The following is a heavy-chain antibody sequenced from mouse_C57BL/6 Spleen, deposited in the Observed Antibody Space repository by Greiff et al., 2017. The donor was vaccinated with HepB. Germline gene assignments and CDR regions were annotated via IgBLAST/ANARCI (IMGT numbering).Heavy chain of an antibody. Sequence: VQLQQSGPELVKPGASVKISCKASGYAFSSSWMNWVKQRPGKGLEWIGRIYPGDGDTNYNGKFKGKATLTADKSSSTAYMQLSSLTSEDSAVYFCAYSNYEDFDVWGTGTTVTVSS. CDR1: GYAFSSSW. D-gene: IGHD2-5*01. CDR3: AYSNYEDFDV. J-gene: IGHJ1*03. V-gene: IGHV1-82*01. CDR2: IYPGDGDT.